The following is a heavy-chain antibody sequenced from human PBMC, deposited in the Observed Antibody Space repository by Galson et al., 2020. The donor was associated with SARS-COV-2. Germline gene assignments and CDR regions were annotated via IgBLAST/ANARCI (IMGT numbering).Heavy chain of an antibody. CDR1: GGSFSGYY. J-gene: IGHJ3*02. CDR3: ARVEPYYYDSSGYRYHAFDI. D-gene: IGHD3-22*01. Sequence: SETLSLTCAVYGGSFSGYYWSWIRQPPGKGLEWIGEINHSGSTNYNPSLKSRVTISVDTSKNQFSLKLSSVTAADTAVYYCARVEPYYYDSSGYRYHAFDIWGQGTMVTVSS. V-gene: IGHV4-34*01. CDR2: INHSGST.